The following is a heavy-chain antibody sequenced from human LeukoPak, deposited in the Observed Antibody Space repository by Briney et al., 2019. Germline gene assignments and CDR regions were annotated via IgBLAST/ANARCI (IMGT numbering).Heavy chain of an antibody. D-gene: IGHD4-17*01. Sequence: SETLSLTCTVSGASVVSYYWNWIRQPPGKALEWIASVYYTGSTKYNPSLRSRGTISVDTSKNQITLRLSSVTAADTAVYYCASDSRHLSGQSDYHFDPRGQGALVTVSS. CDR2: VYYTGST. CDR1: GASVVSYY. CDR3: ASDSRHLSGQSDYHFDP. V-gene: IGHV4-59*02. J-gene: IGHJ5*02.